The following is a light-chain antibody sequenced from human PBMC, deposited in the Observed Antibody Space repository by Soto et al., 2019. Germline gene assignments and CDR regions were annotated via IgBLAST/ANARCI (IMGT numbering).Light chain of an antibody. V-gene: IGKV3-15*01. Sequence: EIVMTQSPATLSVSPGERATLSCRASQSIAGNLAWYQQKPGQAPRLLIYGASTRSTGIPARFSGSGSGTEFTLTISSLQSEDFAVYYCQQYNNWPRTFGQGTKVEIK. J-gene: IGKJ1*01. CDR3: QQYNNWPRT. CDR2: GAS. CDR1: QSIAGN.